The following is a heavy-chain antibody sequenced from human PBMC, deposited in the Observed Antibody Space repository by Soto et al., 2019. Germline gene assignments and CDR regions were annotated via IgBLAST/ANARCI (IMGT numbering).Heavy chain of an antibody. V-gene: IGHV1-24*01. D-gene: IGHD5-12*01. CDR3: AKGPLGSGYDLDY. Sequence: GASVKVSCKVSGYTLTELSMHWVRQAPGKGLERMGGFDPEDGETIYAQKFQGRVTMTEDTSTDTAYMELSSLRSEDTAVYYCAKGPLGSGYDLDYWGQGTLVTVXS. CDR2: FDPEDGET. J-gene: IGHJ4*02. CDR1: GYTLTELS.